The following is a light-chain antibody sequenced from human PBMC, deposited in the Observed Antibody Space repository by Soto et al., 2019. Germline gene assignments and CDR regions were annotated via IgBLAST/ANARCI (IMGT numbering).Light chain of an antibody. J-gene: IGLJ1*01. CDR3: SSYTSSSTRV. V-gene: IGLV2-14*01. CDR1: NSDVGGYNY. Sequence: QSALTQPASVSGSPGQSITISCTGTNSDVGGYNYVSWYQQHPGKAPKLMIFWVTNRPSGVSNRFSGSKSGITASLTISGLQAEDEADYYCSSYTSSSTRVFGTGTKVTVL. CDR2: WVT.